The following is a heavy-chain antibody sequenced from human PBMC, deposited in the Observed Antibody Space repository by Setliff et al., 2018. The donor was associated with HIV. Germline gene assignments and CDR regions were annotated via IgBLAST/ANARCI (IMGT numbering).Heavy chain of an antibody. D-gene: IGHD3-22*01. Sequence: ASVKVSCKASGSTFTSYAINWVRQAPGQGLEWMGWINPNSGGTNYAQKFQGRVTMTRDTSISTAYLQWNSLNASDTAIYYCARHDYSDSRGYFDSWGQGTLVTVSS. CDR3: ARHDYSDSRGYFDS. CDR1: GSTFTSYA. CDR2: INPNSGGT. V-gene: IGHV1-2*02. J-gene: IGHJ4*02.